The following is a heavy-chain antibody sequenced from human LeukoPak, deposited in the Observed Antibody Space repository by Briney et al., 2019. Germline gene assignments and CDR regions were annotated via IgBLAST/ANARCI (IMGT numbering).Heavy chain of an antibody. J-gene: IGHJ3*02. CDR2: IKQDGSEK. CDR3: ARDYARAPGAFDI. CDR1: GFTFSSYW. D-gene: IGHD4-17*01. V-gene: IGHV3-7*01. Sequence: GGSLRLSCAASGFTFSSYWMSWVRQAPGKGLEWVANIKQDGSEKYYVDSVKGRFTISRDNAKNSLYLQMNSLRAEDTAVYYCARDYARAPGAFDIWGQGTMVTVSS.